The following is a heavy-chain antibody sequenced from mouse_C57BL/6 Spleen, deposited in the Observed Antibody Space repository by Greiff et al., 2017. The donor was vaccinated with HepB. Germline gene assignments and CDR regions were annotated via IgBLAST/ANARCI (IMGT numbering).Heavy chain of an antibody. Sequence: QVQLQQSGAELVKPGASVKLSCKASGYTFTSYWMQWVKQRPGQGLEWIGEIDPSDSYTNYNPKFKGKATLTVDTSSSTAYMQLSSLTSEDSAVYYCARWWDYSKAWFAYWGQGTLVTVSA. V-gene: IGHV1-50*01. D-gene: IGHD2-5*01. CDR2: IDPSDSYT. CDR3: ARWWDYSKAWFAY. J-gene: IGHJ3*01. CDR1: GYTFTSYW.